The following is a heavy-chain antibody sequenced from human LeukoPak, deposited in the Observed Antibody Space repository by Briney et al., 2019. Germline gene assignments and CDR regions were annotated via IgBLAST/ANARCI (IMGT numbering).Heavy chain of an antibody. CDR3: AREGTYYYDSSGYLGPDY. CDR1: GYTFTSYG. J-gene: IGHJ4*02. V-gene: IGHV1-18*01. D-gene: IGHD3-22*01. Sequence: ASVKVSCKASGYTFTSYGISWVRQAPGQGLEWMGWISAYNGNTNYAQKLQGRVTMTTDTSTSTAYMELRSLRSDDTAVYYCAREGTYYYDSSGYLGPDYWDQGTLVTVSS. CDR2: ISAYNGNT.